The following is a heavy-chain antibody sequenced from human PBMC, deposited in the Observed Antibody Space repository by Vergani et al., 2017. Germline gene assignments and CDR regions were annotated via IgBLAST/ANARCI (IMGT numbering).Heavy chain of an antibody. D-gene: IGHD3-16*02. J-gene: IGHJ6*03. CDR1: GDSITNGGFS. Sequence: QLQLQESGSGLVKPSQTLSITCAVSGDSITNGGFSWNWIRQPPGKGPEWIGYIFPSGNSDYNPSLKNRVFISLDKSKNQLSLWVNSVTAADTAVYFCARASLRALVGYYYYMDVWGKGKTVVVSS. V-gene: IGHV4-30-2*01. CDR2: IFPSGNS. CDR3: ARASLRALVGYYYYMDV.